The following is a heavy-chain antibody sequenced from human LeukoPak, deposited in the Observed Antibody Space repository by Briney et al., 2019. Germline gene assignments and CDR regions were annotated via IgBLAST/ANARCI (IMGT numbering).Heavy chain of an antibody. D-gene: IGHD1-26*01. J-gene: IGHJ3*02. Sequence: AGGSLRLSCAASGFTFSSYGMHWVRQAPGKGLEWVAFIRYDGSNKYYADSVKGRFTISRDNSKNTLYLQMNSLRAEDTAVYYCAKGVVGATFQDAFDIWGQGTMVPVSS. V-gene: IGHV3-30*02. CDR1: GFTFSSYG. CDR2: IRYDGSNK. CDR3: AKGVVGATFQDAFDI.